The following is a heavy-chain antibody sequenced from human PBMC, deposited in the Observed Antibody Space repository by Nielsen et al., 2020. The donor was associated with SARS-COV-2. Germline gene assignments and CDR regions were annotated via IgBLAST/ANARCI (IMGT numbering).Heavy chain of an antibody. Sequence: SETLSLTCTVSGYSISSGYYWGWIRQPPGKGLEWIGSIYHSGSTNYNPSLKSRVTISVDKSKNQFSLKLSSVTAADTAVYYCARTPYWFDPWGQGTLVTVSS. V-gene: IGHV4-38-2*02. CDR2: IYHSGST. CDR1: GYSISSGYY. J-gene: IGHJ5*02. CDR3: ARTPYWFDP.